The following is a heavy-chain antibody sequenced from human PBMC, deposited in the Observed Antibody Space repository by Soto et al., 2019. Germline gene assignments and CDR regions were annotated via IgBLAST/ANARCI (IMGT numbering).Heavy chain of an antibody. CDR3: ARDGAGRAPLDI. Sequence: SETLSLTCNVSGGSVNGYYWSWIRQPPGKGLEWIGYIYYRGNTNYNPSLKSRVSISLDTPKNQFSLRLDSVTASDTAVYYCARDGAGRAPLDIWGLGTMVTVSS. V-gene: IGHV4-59*02. CDR2: IYYRGNT. J-gene: IGHJ3*02. D-gene: IGHD4-17*01. CDR1: GGSVNGYY.